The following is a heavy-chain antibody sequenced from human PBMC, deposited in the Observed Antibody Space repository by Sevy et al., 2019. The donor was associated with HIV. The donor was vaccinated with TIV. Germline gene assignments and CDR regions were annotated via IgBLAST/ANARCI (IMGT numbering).Heavy chain of an antibody. D-gene: IGHD5-12*01. J-gene: IGHJ4*02. Sequence: SETLSLTCTVSGGSISGSFNYWGWIRQPPGQGLEWIGSSYYSGRTYYNSSLKNRVTISVDTSKNHFSLKLSSVTAADTAVYYCARHSLDGYNRGNFDYWGQGTLVTVSS. CDR1: GGSISGSFNY. CDR2: SYYSGRT. V-gene: IGHV4-39*01. CDR3: ARHSLDGYNRGNFDY.